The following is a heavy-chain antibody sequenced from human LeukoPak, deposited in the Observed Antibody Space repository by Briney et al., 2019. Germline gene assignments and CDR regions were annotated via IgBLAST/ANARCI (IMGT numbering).Heavy chain of an antibody. J-gene: IGHJ4*02. D-gene: IGHD1-1*01. CDR1: GFTFSDYH. Sequence: GGSLRLSCAASGFTFSDYHMNWVRQAPGKGLEWVAYISSASNYIYYADSVKGRLTVSRDNAKNSLYLEMNSLRAEDTAVYYCARDYWRSIDHWGQGTLVTVSS. V-gene: IGHV3-21*01. CDR3: ARDYWRSIDH. CDR2: ISSASNYI.